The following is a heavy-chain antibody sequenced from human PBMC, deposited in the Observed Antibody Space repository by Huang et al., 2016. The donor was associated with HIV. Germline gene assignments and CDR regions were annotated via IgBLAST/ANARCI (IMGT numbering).Heavy chain of an antibody. D-gene: IGHD3-16*01. CDR2: IIPRFGTR. V-gene: IGHV1-69*13. CDR1: GGSFNNFG. CDR3: AKRGGAWGSPYAFDL. J-gene: IGHJ3*01. Sequence: QVQLVQSGAEVRKPGSSVKVSCRASGGSFNNFGINWVRQAPGQGLEWGGGIIPRFGTRNDAQRFQGRVTITADETTGVVYMELGSLRSDDTAVYFCAKRGGAWGSPYAFDLWGPGTMVTVSS.